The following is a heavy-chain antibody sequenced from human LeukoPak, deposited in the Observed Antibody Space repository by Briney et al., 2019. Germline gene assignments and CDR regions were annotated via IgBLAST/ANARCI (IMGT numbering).Heavy chain of an antibody. V-gene: IGHV4-59*01. J-gene: IGHJ1*01. CDR1: GGSISNYY. D-gene: IGHD1-26*01. CDR2: IYYSGST. Sequence: PSETLSLTCTVSGGSISNYYWSWIPQPPGKGLEWIGYIYYSGSTYYSPSLRSRVTISVDTSKNQFSLNLNSVTAAGTAVYYCARALSGTYGLFQHWGQGTLVTVSS. CDR3: ARALSGTYGLFQH.